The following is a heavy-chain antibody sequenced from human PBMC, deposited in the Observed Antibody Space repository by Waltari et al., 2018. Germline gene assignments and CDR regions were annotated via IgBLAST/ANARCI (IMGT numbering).Heavy chain of an antibody. CDR1: GGSFSGYY. D-gene: IGHD3-10*01. J-gene: IGHJ6*03. Sequence: QVQLQQWGAGLLKPSETLSLTCAVYGGSFSGYYCSWIRQPPGTGLEWIGEINHSGSTNYNPSLKSRVTISVDTSKNQFSLKLSSVTAADTAVYYCARGRGSGSYYRVYYYYYMDVWGKGTTVTVSS. CDR2: INHSGST. CDR3: ARGRGSGSYYRVYYYYYMDV. V-gene: IGHV4-34*01.